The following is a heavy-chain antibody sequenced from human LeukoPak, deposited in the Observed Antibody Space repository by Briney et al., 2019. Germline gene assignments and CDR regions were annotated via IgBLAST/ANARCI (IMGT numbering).Heavy chain of an antibody. Sequence: PGGSLRLSCAASGFTVSSNYMSWVRQAPGKGLEWVSVIYSGGSTYYADSVKGRLTISRDNSKNTLYLQMNSLRAEDTAVYCCARLPADYYDSSGYYREDMDVWGKGTTVTISS. CDR2: IYSGGST. J-gene: IGHJ6*03. V-gene: IGHV3-66*04. D-gene: IGHD3-22*01. CDR1: GFTVSSNY. CDR3: ARLPADYYDSSGYYREDMDV.